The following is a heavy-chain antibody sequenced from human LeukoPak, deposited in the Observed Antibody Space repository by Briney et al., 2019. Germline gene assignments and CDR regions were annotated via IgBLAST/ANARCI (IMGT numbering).Heavy chain of an antibody. CDR2: INQDGSHK. J-gene: IGHJ4*02. V-gene: IGHV3-7*01. Sequence: GSLRLSCAASGISISSHWVSWIRQAPGKGLEWVANINQDGSHKNHVDSVKGRFTISRDNAKNSLYLQMNSLRVEDTAVYYCATPYSDYWSGYSGHWGQGTLVTVSS. CDR3: ATPYSDYWSGYSGH. CDR1: GISISSHW. D-gene: IGHD3-3*01.